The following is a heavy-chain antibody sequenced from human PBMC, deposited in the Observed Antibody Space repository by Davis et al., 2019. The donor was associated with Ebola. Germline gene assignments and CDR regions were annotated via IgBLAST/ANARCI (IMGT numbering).Heavy chain of an antibody. Sequence: GESLKILFSAPGFPFRSDAMSLVRQAPGKGPEWVSANSGSGGSTYYADSVKGRFTISRDNSKNTLYLQMNRQRAEDTAVYYCAREGKYRDESRTFDYWGQGTLVTVSS. CDR2: NSGSGGST. V-gene: IGHV3-23*01. CDR3: AREGKYRDESRTFDY. J-gene: IGHJ4*02. D-gene: IGHD2-2*01. CDR1: GFPFRSDA.